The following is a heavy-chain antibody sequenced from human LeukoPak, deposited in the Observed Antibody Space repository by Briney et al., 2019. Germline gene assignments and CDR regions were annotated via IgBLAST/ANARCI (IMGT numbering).Heavy chain of an antibody. CDR3: ARLYCSSTSCYRWDAFDI. V-gene: IGHV4-38-2*01. Sequence: SETLSLTCAVSGYSISSGYYWGWIRQPPGKGLEWISSIYHSGSTYYNPSLKSRVTISVDTSKNQFSLKLSSVTAADTAVYYCARLYCSSTSCYRWDAFDIWGQGTMVTVSS. D-gene: IGHD2-2*01. CDR1: GYSISSGYY. CDR2: IYHSGST. J-gene: IGHJ3*02.